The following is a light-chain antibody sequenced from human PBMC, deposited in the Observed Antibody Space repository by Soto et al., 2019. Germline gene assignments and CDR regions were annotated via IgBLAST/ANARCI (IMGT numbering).Light chain of an antibody. Sequence: DIQMTKSQSSLSASVGDRVTITCRASQSISTYLHWYQQKPGKAPNLLIYAASTLQSGVPSRFSGSGSGTDFTLSISSLQPEDFATYFCQHRYSTPLTFGGGTKVDIK. CDR3: QHRYSTPLT. V-gene: IGKV1-39*01. CDR2: AAS. CDR1: QSISTY. J-gene: IGKJ4*01.